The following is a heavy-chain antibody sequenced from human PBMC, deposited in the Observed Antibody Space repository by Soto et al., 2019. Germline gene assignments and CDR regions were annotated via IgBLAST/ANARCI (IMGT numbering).Heavy chain of an antibody. CDR2: IKEDGSEK. CDR3: ATGGKYANMTM. Sequence: GGSLRLSCVASKFTFSNYWMTWVRQAPGKGLEWVANIKEDGSEKYYVDSAKGRFTISRDNAKNSLHLQMNSLRAEDTAVYYCATGGKYANMTMWGQGTLVTVSS. J-gene: IGHJ4*02. D-gene: IGHD2-2*01. V-gene: IGHV3-7*01. CDR1: KFTFSNYW.